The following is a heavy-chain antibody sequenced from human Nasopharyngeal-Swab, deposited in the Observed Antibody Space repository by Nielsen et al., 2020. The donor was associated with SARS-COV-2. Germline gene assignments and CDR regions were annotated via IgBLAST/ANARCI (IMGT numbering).Heavy chain of an antibody. D-gene: IGHD1-26*01. V-gene: IGHV3-15*01. J-gene: IGHJ4*02. CDR3: TAGVGTSDHDY. CDR1: GFTFSKAW. Sequence: GESLKISCAGSGFTFSKAWMSWVRHAPGKGLEWVGRIKSETDGRTRDYAAPVKGRFAISRDDSKHTLYLQMNSLQTEDTAVYYCTAGVGTSDHDYWGQGALVTVSS. CDR2: IKSETDGRTR.